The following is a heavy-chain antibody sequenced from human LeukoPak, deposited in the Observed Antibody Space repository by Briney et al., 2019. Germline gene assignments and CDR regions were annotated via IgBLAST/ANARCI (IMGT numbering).Heavy chain of an antibody. CDR3: AREGIAAAGTPIGY. D-gene: IGHD6-13*01. Sequence: SGGSLRLSCAASGFTFSDYYMSWIRQAPGKGLEWVSYISSSGNTIYYADSVKGRFTISRDNAKNSLYLQMNSLRDEDTAVYYCAREGIAAAGTPIGYWGQGTLVTVSS. V-gene: IGHV3-11*04. CDR2: ISSSGNTI. CDR1: GFTFSDYY. J-gene: IGHJ4*02.